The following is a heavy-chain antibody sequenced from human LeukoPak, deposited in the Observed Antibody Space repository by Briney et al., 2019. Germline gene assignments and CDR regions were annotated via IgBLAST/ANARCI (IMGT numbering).Heavy chain of an antibody. CDR1: GFTLSSYW. V-gene: IGHV3-74*01. CDR2: INSDGSST. J-gene: IGHJ4*02. CDR3: ARDRYYYDSSGYYQN. D-gene: IGHD3-22*01. Sequence: GGSLRLSCAASGFTLSSYWMHWVRQAPGKGLVWVSRINSDGSSTSYADSVKGRFTISRDNAKNTLYLQMNSLRAEDTAVYYCARDRYYYDSSGYYQNWGQGTLVTVSS.